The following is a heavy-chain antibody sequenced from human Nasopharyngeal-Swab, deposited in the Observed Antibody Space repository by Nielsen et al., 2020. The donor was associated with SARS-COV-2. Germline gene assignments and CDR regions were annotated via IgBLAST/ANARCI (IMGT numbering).Heavy chain of an antibody. CDR3: ARGFHPRHYYDSSGSSLDY. Sequence: TPSLACAVVGGSFSGYYWSWIRQPPGKGLEWIGEINHSGSTNYNPSLKSRVTISVDTSKNQFSLKLSSVTAADTAVYYCARGFHPRHYYDSSGSSLDYWGQGTLVTVSS. CDR2: INHSGST. J-gene: IGHJ4*02. CDR1: GGSFSGYY. D-gene: IGHD3-22*01. V-gene: IGHV4-34*01.